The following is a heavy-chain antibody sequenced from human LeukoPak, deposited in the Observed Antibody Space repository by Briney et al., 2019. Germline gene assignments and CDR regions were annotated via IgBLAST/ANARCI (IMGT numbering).Heavy chain of an antibody. J-gene: IGHJ4*02. D-gene: IGHD3-3*01. CDR3: ARYLLPYDFWSGYPIDFDY. V-gene: IGHV1-2*02. Sequence: ASVKVSCKASGYTFTDYYIHWVRQAPGQGLEWMGWIDPNSGGTNYAQKFQGRVTMTRDTSISSAYMELRSLRSDDTAVYYCARYLLPYDFWSGYPIDFDYWGQGTLVTVSS. CDR1: GYTFTDYY. CDR2: IDPNSGGT.